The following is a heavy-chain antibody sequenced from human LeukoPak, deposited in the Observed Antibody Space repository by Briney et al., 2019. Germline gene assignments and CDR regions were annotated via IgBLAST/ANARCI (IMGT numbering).Heavy chain of an antibody. CDR2: IWYDGSNK. J-gene: IGHJ4*02. CDR1: GFTFSSYS. V-gene: IGHV3-33*06. Sequence: GGSLRLSCAASGFTFSSYSMNWVRQAPGKGLEWVAVIWYDGSNKYYADSVKGRFTISRDNSKNTLYLQMNSLRAEDTAVYYCAKVRSGSGTPFDYWGQGTLVTVSS. D-gene: IGHD3-10*01. CDR3: AKVRSGSGTPFDY.